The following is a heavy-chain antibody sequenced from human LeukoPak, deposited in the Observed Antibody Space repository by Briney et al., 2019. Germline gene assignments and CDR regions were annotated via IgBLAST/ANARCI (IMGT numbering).Heavy chain of an antibody. CDR1: GGSISSYY. CDR3: ARVRSSWYASGI. J-gene: IGHJ3*02. CDR2: IYYSGST. Sequence: SETLSLTCTVSGGSISSYYWSWIRQPPGKGLEWIGYIYYSGSTNYNPSLKSRVTISVDTSKNQFSLKLSSVTAADTAVYYCARVRSSWYASGIWGQGTMVTVSS. V-gene: IGHV4-59*01. D-gene: IGHD6-13*01.